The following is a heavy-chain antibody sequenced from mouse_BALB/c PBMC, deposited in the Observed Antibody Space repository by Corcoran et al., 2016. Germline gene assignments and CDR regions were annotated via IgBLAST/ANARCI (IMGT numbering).Heavy chain of an antibody. CDR2: INTYTGEP. CDR1: GYIFTNYG. D-gene: IGHD2-5*01. J-gene: IGHJ2*01. Sequence: QIQLVQSGPELKKPGETVKISCKASGYIFTNYGMNWVKQAPGKGLKWMGWINTYTGEPTYADDFKGRFAFSLETSASTAYLQINNLKNEDTATYFCARWSSNYGYYFDSWGQGTTLTVSS. CDR3: ARWSSNYGYYFDS. V-gene: IGHV9-3-1*01.